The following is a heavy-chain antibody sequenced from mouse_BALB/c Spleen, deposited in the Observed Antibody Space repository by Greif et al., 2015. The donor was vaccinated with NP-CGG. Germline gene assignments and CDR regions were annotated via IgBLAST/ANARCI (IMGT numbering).Heavy chain of an antibody. CDR2: ISDGGSYT. CDR3: ARASYYGNYVSY. V-gene: IGHV5-4*02. J-gene: IGHJ3*01. Sequence: EVKVVESGGGLVKPGGSLKLSCAASGFTFSDYYMYWVRQTPEKRLEWVATISDGGSYTYYPDSVKGRFTISRDNAKNNLYLQMSSLKPEDTAMYYCARASYYGNYVSYWGQGTLVTVSA. CDR1: GFTFSDYY. D-gene: IGHD2-10*01.